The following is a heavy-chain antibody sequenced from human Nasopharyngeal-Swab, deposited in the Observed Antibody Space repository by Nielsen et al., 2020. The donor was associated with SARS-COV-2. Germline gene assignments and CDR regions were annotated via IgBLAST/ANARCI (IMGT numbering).Heavy chain of an antibody. J-gene: IGHJ6*03. Sequence: SDTLSLTCAVYGGSFSGYYWSWIRQPPGKGLEWIGEINHSGSTNYNPSLKSRVTISVDTSKNQFSLKLSSVTAADTAVYYCARGELLNSYYYYYMDVWGKGTTVTVSS. V-gene: IGHV4-34*01. D-gene: IGHD1-26*01. CDR2: INHSGST. CDR3: ARGELLNSYYYYYMDV. CDR1: GGSFSGYY.